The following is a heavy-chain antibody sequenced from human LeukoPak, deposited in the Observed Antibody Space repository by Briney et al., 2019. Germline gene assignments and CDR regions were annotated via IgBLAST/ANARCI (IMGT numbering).Heavy chain of an antibody. J-gene: IGHJ4*02. Sequence: GGSLRLSCAASGFTVSSNYMSWVRQAPGKGLEWVSVIYSGGSTYYADSVKGRFTISRDNSKNTLYLQMNSLRAEDTAVYYCARERCYGSERDRYFDYWGQGTLVTVSS. D-gene: IGHD3-10*01. CDR3: ARERCYGSERDRYFDY. CDR1: GFTVSSNY. V-gene: IGHV3-53*01. CDR2: IYSGGST.